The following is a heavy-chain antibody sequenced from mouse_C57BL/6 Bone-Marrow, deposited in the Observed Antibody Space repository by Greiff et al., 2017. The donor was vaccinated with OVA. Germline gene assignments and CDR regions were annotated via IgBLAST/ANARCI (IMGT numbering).Heavy chain of an antibody. Sequence: VQLQQSGAELVMPGASVKLSCKASGYTFTSYWMHWVKQRPGQGLEWIGEIDPSDSYTNYNQKFKGKSTLTVDKSSSTAYMQLSSLTSEDSAVYYCARGRSGDYWGQGTTLTVSS. CDR3: ARGRSGDY. V-gene: IGHV1-69*01. CDR2: IDPSDSYT. J-gene: IGHJ2*01. CDR1: GYTFTSYW.